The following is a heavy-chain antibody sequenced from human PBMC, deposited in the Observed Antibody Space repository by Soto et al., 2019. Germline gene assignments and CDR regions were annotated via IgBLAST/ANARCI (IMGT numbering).Heavy chain of an antibody. D-gene: IGHD3-9*01. Sequence: ASVKVSCKASGYTFTSYGISWVRQAPGQGLEWMGWISAYNGNTNYAQKLQGRVTMTTDTSTSTAYMELRSLRSDDTAVYYCARDRGDWLPDAKNWFDPWGQGTLVTVSS. CDR2: ISAYNGNT. CDR1: GYTFTSYG. V-gene: IGHV1-18*01. J-gene: IGHJ5*02. CDR3: ARDRGDWLPDAKNWFDP.